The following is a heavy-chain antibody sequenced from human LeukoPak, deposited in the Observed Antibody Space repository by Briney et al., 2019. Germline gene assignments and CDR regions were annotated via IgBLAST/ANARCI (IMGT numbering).Heavy chain of an antibody. Sequence: GGSLRLSCAASGFTFSDYYMSWIRQAPGKGLEWVSYFSSRGSTIYYADSVKGRFIISRDNAKNSVYLQMNSLRAEDTAVYYCARGEYCSSTSCYKLYYYYYMDVWGKGTTVTVSS. J-gene: IGHJ6*03. CDR3: ARGEYCSSTSCYKLYYYYYMDV. V-gene: IGHV3-11*01. CDR2: FSSRGSTI. D-gene: IGHD2-2*02. CDR1: GFTFSDYY.